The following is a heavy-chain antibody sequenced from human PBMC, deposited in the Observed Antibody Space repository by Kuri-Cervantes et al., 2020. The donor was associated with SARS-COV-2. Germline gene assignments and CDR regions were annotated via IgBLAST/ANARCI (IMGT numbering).Heavy chain of an antibody. Sequence: LSLTCAASGFTFSNYWMHWVCQAPGKGLVWVSRTNTDGSSTSYADSVKGRFTISRDNAKNTLYLQMNSLRAEDTAVYYCARAFLRGGSDYWGQGTLVTVSS. D-gene: IGHD1-26*01. V-gene: IGHV3-74*01. CDR1: GFTFSNYW. J-gene: IGHJ4*02. CDR2: TNTDGSST. CDR3: ARAFLRGGSDY.